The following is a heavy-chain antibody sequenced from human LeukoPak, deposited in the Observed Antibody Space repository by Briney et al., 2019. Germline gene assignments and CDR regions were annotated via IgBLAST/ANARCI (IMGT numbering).Heavy chain of an antibody. D-gene: IGHD5-18*01. CDR2: ISSNGGST. CDR1: GFTFSSYA. J-gene: IGHJ6*01. CDR3: VHMVTPPHGIYYYGMDV. V-gene: IGHV3-64D*06. Sequence: GGSLRLSCSASGFTFSSYAMHWVRQAPGKGLEYVSAISSNGGSTYYADSVKGRFTISRDNSKNTLYLQMSSLRAEDTAVYYCVHMVTPPHGIYYYGMDVWGQGATVSVS.